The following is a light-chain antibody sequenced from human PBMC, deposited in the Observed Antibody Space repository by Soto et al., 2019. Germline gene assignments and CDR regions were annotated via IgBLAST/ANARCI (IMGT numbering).Light chain of an antibody. Sequence: QSVLTQPPSASGSPGQSVAISCTGTSSDVGGYNYVSWYQQHPGKAPKLMIYEVNKRPSGVPDRFSGSKSGNTASLTVSGXQXXXXADYYCSSYAGSSNVFGTGTKLTVL. CDR2: EVN. CDR1: SSDVGGYNY. CDR3: SSYAGSSNV. V-gene: IGLV2-8*01. J-gene: IGLJ1*01.